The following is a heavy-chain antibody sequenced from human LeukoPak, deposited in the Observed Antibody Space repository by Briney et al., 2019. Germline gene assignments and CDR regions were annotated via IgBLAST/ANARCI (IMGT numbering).Heavy chain of an antibody. CDR1: GYSISSGYY. Sequence: PSETLSLTCTVSGYSISSGYYWGWIWQPPGKGLEWIGSIYHSGSTYYNPSLKSRVTISVDTSKNQFSLKLSSVTAADTAVYYCARDCSSTSCYTGGFDYWGQGTLVTVSS. CDR3: ARDCSSTSCYTGGFDY. J-gene: IGHJ4*02. V-gene: IGHV4-38-2*02. CDR2: IYHSGST. D-gene: IGHD2-2*02.